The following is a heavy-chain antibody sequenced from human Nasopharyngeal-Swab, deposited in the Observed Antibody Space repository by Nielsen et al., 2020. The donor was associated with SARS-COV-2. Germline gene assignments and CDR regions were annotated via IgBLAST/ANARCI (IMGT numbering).Heavy chain of an antibody. CDR1: GFTVSSHY. Sequence: GESLKISCAASGFTVSSHYMSWVRQAPGKGLEWVSVLYSGGSTYYADSVKGRFTISRDNSKNTLYLQMNSLRAEDTAVYYCARQGFVLYFDYWGQGTLVTVSS. D-gene: IGHD2-8*01. J-gene: IGHJ4*02. CDR2: LYSGGST. V-gene: IGHV3-53*05. CDR3: ARQGFVLYFDY.